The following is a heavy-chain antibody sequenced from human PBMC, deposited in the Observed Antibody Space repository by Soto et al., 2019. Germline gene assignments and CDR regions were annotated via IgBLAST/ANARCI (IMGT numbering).Heavy chain of an antibody. CDR3: AASIAAAGTNWFDP. J-gene: IGHJ5*02. CDR1: GDSVSSNSAA. V-gene: IGHV6-1*01. Sequence: SQTLSLPCAISGDSVSSNSAAWNWIRQSPSRGLEWLGRTYYRSKWYNDYAVSVKSRITINPDTSKNQFSLQLNSVTPEDTAVYYCAASIAAAGTNWFDPWGQGTLVTVSS. CDR2: TYYRSKWYN. D-gene: IGHD6-13*01.